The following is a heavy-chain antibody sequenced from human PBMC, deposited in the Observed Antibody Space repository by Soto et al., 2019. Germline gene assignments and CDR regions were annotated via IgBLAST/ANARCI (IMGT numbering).Heavy chain of an antibody. J-gene: IGHJ4*02. CDR3: ATSSSGCYFDY. D-gene: IGHD6-19*01. Sequence: EVQLLESGGGLVQPGGSLRLSCAASGFTFSSYAMNWVRQAPGRGLEWVSVISGSGGSTYYADSVKGRFTISRDNSTITLHLQSNRLRAAATAVYYCATSSSGCYFDYWGQGTLVTVSS. CDR2: ISGSGGST. CDR1: GFTFSSYA. V-gene: IGHV3-23*01.